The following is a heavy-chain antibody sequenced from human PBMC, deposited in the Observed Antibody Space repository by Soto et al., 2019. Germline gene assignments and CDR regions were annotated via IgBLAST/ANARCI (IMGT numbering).Heavy chain of an antibody. CDR1: GFTFSYYA. J-gene: IGHJ4*02. CDR3: AKGGIGELCDY. D-gene: IGHD3-10*01. Sequence: EVQVLESGGGLVQPGGSLRLSCEASGFTFSYYALSWVRQAPGKGLEWVSTITGSGGNTYYADSMKGRFTISRDNSKNTLYLHMNSLRAEDTAVYYCAKGGIGELCDYWGQGTLVTVSS. V-gene: IGHV3-23*01. CDR2: ITGSGGNT.